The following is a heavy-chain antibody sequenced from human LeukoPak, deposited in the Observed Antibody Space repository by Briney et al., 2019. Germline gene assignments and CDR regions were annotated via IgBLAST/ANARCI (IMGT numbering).Heavy chain of an antibody. CDR2: IYYSGST. CDR3: ARAIAAAELDY. J-gene: IGHJ4*02. Sequence: PSQTLSLTCTVSGGSISSGDYYWSWIRQPPGKGLEWIGYIYYSGSTYYNPSLKSRVTISVDTPKNQFSLKLSSVTAADTAVYYCARAIAAAELDYWGQGTLVTVSS. CDR1: GGSISSGDYY. D-gene: IGHD6-13*01. V-gene: IGHV4-30-4*08.